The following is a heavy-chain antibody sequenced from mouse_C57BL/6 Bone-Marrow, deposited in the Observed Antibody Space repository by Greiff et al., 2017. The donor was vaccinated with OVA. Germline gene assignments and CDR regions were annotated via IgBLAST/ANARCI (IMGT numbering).Heavy chain of an antibody. CDR1: GYTFTSYW. J-gene: IGHJ3*01. V-gene: IGHV1-50*01. CDR3: ARWSAWFAY. CDR2: IDPSDSYT. Sequence: QVQLQQPGAELVKPGASVTLSCKASGYTFTSYWMQWVKQRPGQGLEWIGEIDPSDSYTTYNQKFKGKATLTVDTSSSTAYMQLSSLTSEDSAVYYCARWSAWFAYGGQGTLVTVSA.